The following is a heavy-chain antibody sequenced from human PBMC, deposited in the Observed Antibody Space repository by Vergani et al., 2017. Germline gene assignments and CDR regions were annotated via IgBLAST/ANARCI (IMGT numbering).Heavy chain of an antibody. CDR2: IIPIFGTA. Sequence: QVQLVQSGAEVKKPGSSVKVSCKASGGTFSSYAISWVRQAPGQGLEWMGGIIPIFGTANYAQTFQGRVTITADESTSTAYMELNSLRAEDTAVYYCAREGVGAARPFDYWGQGTLVTVSS. CDR3: AREGVGAARPFDY. CDR1: GGTFSSYA. V-gene: IGHV1-69*01. D-gene: IGHD6-6*01. J-gene: IGHJ4*02.